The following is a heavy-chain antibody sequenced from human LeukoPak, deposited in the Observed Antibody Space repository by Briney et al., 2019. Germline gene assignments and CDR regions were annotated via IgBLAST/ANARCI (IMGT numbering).Heavy chain of an antibody. CDR1: GFTFSSYW. CDR3: ARDPFGESTY. D-gene: IGHD3-10*01. CDR2: IKTDGSST. V-gene: IGHV3-74*03. J-gene: IGHJ4*02. Sequence: PGGSLRLSCAASGFTFSSYWMHWVRQAPGEGLGWVSRIKTDGSSTTYADSVQGRFTISRDNGMNTLYLQMNSLRAEDTAVYYCARDPFGESTYWGRGILVTVSS.